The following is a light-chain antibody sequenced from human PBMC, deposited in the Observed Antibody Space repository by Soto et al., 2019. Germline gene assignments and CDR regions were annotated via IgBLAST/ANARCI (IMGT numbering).Light chain of an antibody. CDR2: HAS. V-gene: IGKV3-15*01. CDR3: QQSYSTLET. J-gene: IGKJ1*01. CDR1: QNINNN. Sequence: EIVMTQSPATLSVSPGERATLSCRASQNINNNLAWYQQKPGQVPRLLIYHASTGATGIPARFSGSGSGTELTLTISSLQPEDFATYYCQQSYSTLETFGQGTKVEIK.